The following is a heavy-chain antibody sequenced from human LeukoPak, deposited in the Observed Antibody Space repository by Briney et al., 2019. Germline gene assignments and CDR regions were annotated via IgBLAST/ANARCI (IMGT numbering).Heavy chain of an antibody. D-gene: IGHD1-26*01. Sequence: GGSLRLSCAASGFTFSSYAMHWVRQAPGKGLEWVAVISYDGSNKYYADSVKGRFTISRDNSKNTLYLQMNSLRAEDTAVYYCASLGSYPNDYWGQGTLVTVSS. J-gene: IGHJ4*02. CDR3: ASLGSYPNDY. CDR1: GFTFSSYA. V-gene: IGHV3-30*04. CDR2: ISYDGSNK.